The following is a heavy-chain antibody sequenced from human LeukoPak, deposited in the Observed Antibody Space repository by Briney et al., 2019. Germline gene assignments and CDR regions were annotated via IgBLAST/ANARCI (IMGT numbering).Heavy chain of an antibody. CDR3: AKVGRGWVITMIVVAYYFDY. CDR2: ISGSGGST. D-gene: IGHD3-22*01. Sequence: GGSLRPSCAASGFTFSSYAMSWVRQAPGKGLEWVSAISGSGGSTYYADSVKGRFTISRDNSKNTLYLQMNSLRAEDTAVYYCAKVGRGWVITMIVVAYYFDYWGQGTLVTVSS. CDR1: GFTFSSYA. J-gene: IGHJ4*02. V-gene: IGHV3-23*01.